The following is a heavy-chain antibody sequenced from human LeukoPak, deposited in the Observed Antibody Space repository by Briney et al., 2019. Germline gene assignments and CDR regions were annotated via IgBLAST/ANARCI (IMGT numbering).Heavy chain of an antibody. J-gene: IGHJ4*02. Sequence: PGRSLRLSCAASGFTFSSYAMHWVRQAPGKGLEWVAVISYDGSNKYYADSVKGRFTISRDNSKNSLYLQMNSLRAEDTAVYYCASNAYCGGDCYYYFDYWGQGTLVTVSS. V-gene: IGHV3-30-3*01. CDR1: GFTFSSYA. D-gene: IGHD2-21*02. CDR2: ISYDGSNK. CDR3: ASNAYCGGDCYYYFDY.